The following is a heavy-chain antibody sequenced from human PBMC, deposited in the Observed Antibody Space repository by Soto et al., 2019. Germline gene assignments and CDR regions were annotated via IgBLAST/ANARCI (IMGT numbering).Heavy chain of an antibody. CDR2: IVVGSGNT. CDR3: AADRDYGSGSYYVDAAFDI. V-gene: IGHV1-58*01. CDR1: GFTFTSSA. J-gene: IGHJ3*02. Sequence: QMQLVQSGPEVKKPGTSVKVSCKASGFTFTSSAVQWVRQARGQRLEWIGWIVVGSGNTNYAQKFQERVTITWDKSTSPACMQMSSMRSEDTAVYYCAADRDYGSGSYYVDAAFDIWGQGTMVTVSS. D-gene: IGHD3-10*01.